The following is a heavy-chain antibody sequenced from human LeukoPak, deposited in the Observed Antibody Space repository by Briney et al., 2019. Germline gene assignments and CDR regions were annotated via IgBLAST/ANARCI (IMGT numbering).Heavy chain of an antibody. CDR1: GFTFSSHS. J-gene: IGHJ4*02. CDR3: VRSSATSFDY. Sequence: GGSLRLSCAASGFTFSSHSMNWVRQAPGKGLEWVANIKQDGSEEYYVDSVKGRFTISRDNAKNSLYLKMNSLRAEDTAVYYCVRSSATSFDYWGQGTLVTVSS. CDR2: IKQDGSEE. V-gene: IGHV3-7*03. D-gene: IGHD3-3*01.